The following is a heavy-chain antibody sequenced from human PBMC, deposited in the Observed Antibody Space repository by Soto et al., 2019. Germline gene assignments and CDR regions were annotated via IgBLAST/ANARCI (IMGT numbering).Heavy chain of an antibody. V-gene: IGHV3-30-3*01. CDR2: ISYDGSNK. CDR3: ARDKEARIAVAGYFDY. D-gene: IGHD6-19*01. J-gene: IGHJ4*02. CDR1: GFTFSSYA. Sequence: GGSLRLSCAASGFTFSSYAMHWVRQAPGKGLEWVAVISYDGSNKYYADSVKGRFTISRDNSNNTLYLQMNSLRAEDTAVYYCARDKEARIAVAGYFDYWGQGTLVTVSS.